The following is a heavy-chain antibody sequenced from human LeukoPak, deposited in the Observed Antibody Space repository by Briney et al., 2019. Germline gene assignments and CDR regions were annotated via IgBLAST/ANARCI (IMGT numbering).Heavy chain of an antibody. Sequence: GASVKVSCKASGLTFTSYDINWVRQASGQGLEWMGWMNPNNGNTGYAQKFQGRVTMTRDTSINTAYMELRGLRSEDTAVYYCVRDGEGAAISVNYWFDPWGQGTLVTVSS. CDR2: MNPNNGNT. V-gene: IGHV1-8*01. CDR3: VRDGEGAAISVNYWFDP. D-gene: IGHD2-2*02. CDR1: GLTFTSYD. J-gene: IGHJ5*02.